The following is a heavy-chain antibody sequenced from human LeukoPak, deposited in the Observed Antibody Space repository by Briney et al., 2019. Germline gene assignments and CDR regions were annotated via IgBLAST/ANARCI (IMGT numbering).Heavy chain of an antibody. V-gene: IGHV3-21*01. D-gene: IGHD1-20*01. J-gene: IGHJ4*02. CDR1: GFTFSSYS. CDR3: ATDKGITGRADY. Sequence: PGGSLRLSCAASGFTFSSYSMNWVRQAPGKGLEWVSSISSSSSYIYYADSVKGRFTISRDNAKNSLYLQMNSLRAEDTAVYYCATDKGITGRADYWGQGTLVTVSS. CDR2: ISSSSSYI.